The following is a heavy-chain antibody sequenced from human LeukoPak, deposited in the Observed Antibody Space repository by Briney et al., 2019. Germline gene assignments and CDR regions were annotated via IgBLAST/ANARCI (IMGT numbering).Heavy chain of an antibody. CDR3: ARDHPNSSGCLGEPYYFDY. CDR1: GFTFSSYG. V-gene: IGHV3-48*03. CDR2: ISSSGSTT. Sequence: PGGSLRLSCAASGFTFSSYGMNWVRQAPGKGMEWVSYISSSGSTTYYADSVKGRFTISRDNAKNSLYLQMSSLRAEDTAVYYCARDHPNSSGCLGEPYYFDYWGQGTLVTVSS. J-gene: IGHJ4*02. D-gene: IGHD6-19*01.